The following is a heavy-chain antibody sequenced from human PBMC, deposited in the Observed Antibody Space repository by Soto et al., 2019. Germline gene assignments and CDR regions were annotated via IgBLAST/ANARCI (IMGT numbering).Heavy chain of an antibody. V-gene: IGHV1-8*02. D-gene: IGHD3-10*01. CDR2: INPNSGNT. J-gene: IGHJ4*02. CDR1: GYTFTDYY. Sequence: ASVKVSCKTSGYTFTDYYMHWVRHAPGQGLEWMGWINPNSGNTGYAQKFQGRVTMTRNTSISTAYMELSSLRSEDTAVYYCARASRLTYYYGSGSYSPPGYWGQGTLVTVSS. CDR3: ARASRLTYYYGSGSYSPPGY.